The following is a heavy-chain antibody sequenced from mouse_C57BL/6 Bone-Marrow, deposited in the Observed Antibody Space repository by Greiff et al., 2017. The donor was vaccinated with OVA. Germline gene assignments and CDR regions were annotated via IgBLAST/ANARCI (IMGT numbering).Heavy chain of an antibody. V-gene: IGHV1-36*01. J-gene: IGHJ2*01. CDR1: GFTFTDYY. CDR3: AREEIYYDYRYYFDY. Sequence: VQLKESGPVLVKPGPSVKISCKASGFTFTDYYMHWVKQSHGKSLEWIGLVYPYNGGTSYNQKFKGKATLTVDTSSSTAYMELNSLTSEDSAVYYCAREEIYYDYRYYFDYWGQGTTLTVSS. CDR2: VYPYNGGT. D-gene: IGHD2-4*01.